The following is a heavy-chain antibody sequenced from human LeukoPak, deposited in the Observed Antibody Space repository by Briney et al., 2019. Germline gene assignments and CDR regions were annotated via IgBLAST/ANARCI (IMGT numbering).Heavy chain of an antibody. J-gene: IGHJ4*02. CDR1: GFTFDDYG. Sequence: PGGSLRLSCAASGFTFDDYGMSWVRQAPGKGLEWVSSITSSGRYIYYADSVKGRFTISRDNSENSLHLQMDSLTAEDTAVYYCTRKGSQWDFLVDYWGQGTRVAVSP. CDR2: ITSSGRYI. CDR3: TRKGSQWDFLVDY. V-gene: IGHV3-21*01. D-gene: IGHD2/OR15-2a*01.